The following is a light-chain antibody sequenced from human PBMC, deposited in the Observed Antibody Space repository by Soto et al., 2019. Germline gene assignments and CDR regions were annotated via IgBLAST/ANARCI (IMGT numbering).Light chain of an antibody. CDR3: SSYTSSSTLA. Sequence: QSVLTQPASVSGSPGQSITISCTGTSSDVGGYNYVSWYQQHPGKAPKLMIYDVSNRPAGVSNRFSGSKSGNTASLTISGLQAEDEADYYCSSYTSSSTLAFGTGTKPPS. CDR1: SSDVGGYNY. J-gene: IGLJ1*01. V-gene: IGLV2-14*01. CDR2: DVS.